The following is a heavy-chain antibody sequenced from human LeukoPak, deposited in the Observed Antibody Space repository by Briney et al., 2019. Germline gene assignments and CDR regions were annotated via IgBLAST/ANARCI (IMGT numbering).Heavy chain of an antibody. V-gene: IGHV4-39*01. CDR1: GGSISSSSYY. CDR3: AGRNDYGDYLCYFDY. J-gene: IGHJ4*02. Sequence: PSETLSLTCTVSGGSISSSSYYWGWVRQPPGEGLEWIGSMYYSGSTYYNPSLKGRVSISVDTSKHQFSLKVSSVTAADAAVYYCAGRNDYGDYLCYFDYWGQGTLVTVSS. CDR2: MYYSGST. D-gene: IGHD4-17*01.